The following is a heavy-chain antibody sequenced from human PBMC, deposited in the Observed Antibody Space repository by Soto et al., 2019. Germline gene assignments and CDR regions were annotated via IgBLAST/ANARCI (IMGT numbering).Heavy chain of an antibody. Sequence: SETLSLTCTVSGGSISSYYWSWIRQPPGKGLEWIGYIYYSGSTNYNPSLKSRVTISVDTSKNEFSLKQSSVTAADTAVYYCARTPPSRSYDYGDYGWKSYNHFDYWGQGTLVTVSS. J-gene: IGHJ4*02. CDR2: IYYSGST. CDR1: GGSISSYY. CDR3: ARTPPSRSYDYGDYGWKSYNHFDY. V-gene: IGHV4-59*01. D-gene: IGHD4-17*01.